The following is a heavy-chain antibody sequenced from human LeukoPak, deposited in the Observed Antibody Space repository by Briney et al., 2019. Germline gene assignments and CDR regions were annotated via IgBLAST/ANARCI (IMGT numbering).Heavy chain of an antibody. D-gene: IGHD5-18*01. CDR3: ATDSSSRIQLWTPLKY. J-gene: IGHJ4*02. V-gene: IGHV3-30*03. CDR1: GFTFGSYA. Sequence: GGSLRLSCAASGFTFGSYAMNWVRQAPGKGLEWVAVISSDGSNKFYVDSVKGRFTISRDNPKNTLYLQMNSLRPEDTAVYYCATDSSSRIQLWTPLKYWGQGTLVTVSS. CDR2: ISSDGSNK.